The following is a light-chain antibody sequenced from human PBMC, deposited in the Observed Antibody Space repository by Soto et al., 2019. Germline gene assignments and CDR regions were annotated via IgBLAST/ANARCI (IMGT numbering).Light chain of an antibody. J-gene: IGLJ3*02. CDR3: CSHSISITWM. Sequence: QSALTQTASVSGSPGQSITMSCTGTSSDVGDYNFVSWYQQHPGKAPKLIVHEVANRLSGVSGRFSGSKSGNTAFLTISGRQAEDEAVYYCCSHSISITWMFGGGTKLTVL. CDR1: SSDVGDYNF. CDR2: EVA. V-gene: IGLV2-14*03.